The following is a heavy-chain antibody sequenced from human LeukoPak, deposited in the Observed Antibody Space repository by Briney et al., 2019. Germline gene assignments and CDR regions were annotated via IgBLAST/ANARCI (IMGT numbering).Heavy chain of an antibody. D-gene: IGHD3-9*01. CDR2: IIPIFGTA. J-gene: IGHJ3*02. CDR3: ARALRYFDWLLAAGAFDI. Sequence: ASVKVSCKASGGTFSSYAISWVRQAPGQGLEWMGGIIPIFGTANYAQKFQGRVTITADESTSTAYMELSSLRSEDTAVYYCARALRYFDWLLAAGAFDIWGQGTMVTVSS. V-gene: IGHV1-69*13. CDR1: GGTFSSYA.